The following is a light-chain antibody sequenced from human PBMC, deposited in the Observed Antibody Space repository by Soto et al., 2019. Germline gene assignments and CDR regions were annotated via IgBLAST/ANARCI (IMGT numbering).Light chain of an antibody. Sequence: SYELTQPPSVSVYPGQTASITCYGDKLGDKYACWYQQKPGQSPVLVIYQNSKRPSGIPERFSGSNSGNTATLTISGTQAMDEADYYCQAWDSSTVVFGGGTQLTV. V-gene: IGLV3-1*01. J-gene: IGLJ2*01. CDR1: KLGDKY. CDR2: QNS. CDR3: QAWDSSTVV.